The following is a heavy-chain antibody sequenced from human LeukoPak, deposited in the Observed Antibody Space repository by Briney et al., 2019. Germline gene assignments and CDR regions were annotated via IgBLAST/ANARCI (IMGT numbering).Heavy chain of an antibody. Sequence: SETLSLICTVSGDSINDYYWSWIRQPPGKGLEWIGCIYYSGSTTYNPSLKSRVTISVDTSKNQFSLKLSSVTAADTAVYYCARLHTTITRDYWGQGTLVTVSS. CDR1: GDSINDYY. J-gene: IGHJ4*02. CDR2: IYYSGST. CDR3: ARLHTTITRDY. V-gene: IGHV4-59*08. D-gene: IGHD5-24*01.